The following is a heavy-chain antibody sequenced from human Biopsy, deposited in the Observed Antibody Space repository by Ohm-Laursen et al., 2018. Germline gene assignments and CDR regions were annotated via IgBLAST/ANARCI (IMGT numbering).Heavy chain of an antibody. Sequence: PSQTLSLTCTVSGGSISSDYWSWIRQPPGKGLEWIGHIYYSGCTNYNPSLKSRVTISVDTSKNQFSLRLNSVTAADTAVYYCARATNSTGWPYYYGYGIDVWGQGTTVTVSS. CDR1: GGSISSDY. D-gene: IGHD2/OR15-2a*01. V-gene: IGHV4-59*01. J-gene: IGHJ6*02. CDR2: IYYSGCT. CDR3: ARATNSTGWPYYYGYGIDV.